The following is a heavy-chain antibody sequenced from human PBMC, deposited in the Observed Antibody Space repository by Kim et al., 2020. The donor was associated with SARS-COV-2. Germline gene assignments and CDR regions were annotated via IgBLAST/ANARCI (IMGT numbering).Heavy chain of an antibody. V-gene: IGHV3-21*01. Sequence: GGSLRLSCAASGFTFSSYSMNWVRQAPGKGLEWVSSISSSSSYIDYAYSVKGRFTISRDNAKNSLCLQMNSLRAEDTAGHYCSSALERGFWSGYCTATEHYYYMDVWGKGTTVTVSS. J-gene: IGHJ6*03. D-gene: IGHD3-3*01. CDR1: GFTFSSYS. CDR3: SSALERGFWSGYCTATEHYYYMDV. CDR2: ISSSSSYI.